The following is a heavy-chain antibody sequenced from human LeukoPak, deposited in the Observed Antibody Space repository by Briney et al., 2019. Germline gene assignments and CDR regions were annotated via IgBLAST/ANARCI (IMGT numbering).Heavy chain of an antibody. CDR1: GVSVSDSY. Sequence: GESLRLSCAASGVSVSDSYMNWVRKAPRKGLEWVSVIYSGGSTYYADSVQGRFTISRDNSNNTLYLQMKSLRVGDTAVYYCARDGAGFDYWGQGILFTVSS. D-gene: IGHD6-13*01. CDR3: ARDGAGFDY. V-gene: IGHV3-53*01. J-gene: IGHJ4*02. CDR2: IYSGGST.